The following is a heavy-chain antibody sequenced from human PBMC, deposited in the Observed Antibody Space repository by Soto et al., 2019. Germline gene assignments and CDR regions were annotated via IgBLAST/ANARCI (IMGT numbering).Heavy chain of an antibody. D-gene: IGHD2-15*01. CDR3: AREYCSGGSCYPIFDY. J-gene: IGHJ4*02. Sequence: GGSLRLSCAASGFTVSSNYMSWVRQAPGKGLEWVSVIYSGGSTYYADSVKGRFTISRDNSKNTLYLQMNSLRAEDTAVYYCAREYCSGGSCYPIFDYWGQGTLVTVSS. V-gene: IGHV3-53*01. CDR1: GFTVSSNY. CDR2: IYSGGST.